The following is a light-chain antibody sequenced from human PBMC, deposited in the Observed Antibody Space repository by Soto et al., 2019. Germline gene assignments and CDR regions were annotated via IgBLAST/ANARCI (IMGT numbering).Light chain of an antibody. CDR2: WAS. J-gene: IGKJ4*01. V-gene: IGKV4-1*01. CDR1: RSVLYKSNNKNH. Sequence: DIVMTQSPDSLAVSLGETATMNCKCSRSVLYKSNNKNHLAWYQQKPGRPPQLIIYWASTRESGVPERFSGSGSGTDYSRTISSLEAEDVAFYWCQQYFDVPFTFGGGTKVEI. CDR3: QQYFDVPFT.